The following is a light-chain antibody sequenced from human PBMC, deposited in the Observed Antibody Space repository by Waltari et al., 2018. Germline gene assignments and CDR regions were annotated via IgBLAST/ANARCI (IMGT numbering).Light chain of an antibody. CDR3: QQYHSYST. V-gene: IGKV1-5*03. CDR1: QSINTW. J-gene: IGKJ1*01. CDR2: KAS. Sequence: DIQMTQSPSTLSASVGDRVTITCRASQSINTWLAWYQQKPGKAPKLLIYKASSLVRGVPTRFSGSGSGTEFTLTISSLQPDDFATYYCQQYHSYSTFGQGTKVDI.